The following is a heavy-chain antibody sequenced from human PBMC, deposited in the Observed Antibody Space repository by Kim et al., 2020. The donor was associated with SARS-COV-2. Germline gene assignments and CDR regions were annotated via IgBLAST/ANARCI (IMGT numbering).Heavy chain of an antibody. V-gene: IGHV1-18*01. CDR3: ARGARAPYGGYASTRFDY. CDR1: GYTFTSYG. J-gene: IGHJ4*02. D-gene: IGHD5-12*01. CDR2: ISAYNGNT. Sequence: ASVKVSCKASGYTFTSYGISWVRQAPGQGLEWMGWISAYNGNTNYAQKLQGRVTMTTDTSTSTAYMELRSLRSDDTAVYYCARGARAPYGGYASTRFDYWGQGTLVTVSS.